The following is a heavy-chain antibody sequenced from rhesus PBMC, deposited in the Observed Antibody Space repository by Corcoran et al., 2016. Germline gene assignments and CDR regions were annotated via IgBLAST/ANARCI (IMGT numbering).Heavy chain of an antibody. V-gene: IGHV3S5*01. J-gene: IGHJ6*01. CDR3: AGYSGSYYNYGLDS. D-gene: IGHD3-16*01. CDR1: GFTFSSYG. CDR2: ISNGGGST. Sequence: EVQLVESGGGLVQPGGSLRLSCAASGFTFSSYGMSWVRQAPGKGLEWVSYISNGGGSTYYADSVQGRFTISRDNSKNTLSLQMNGLRAEDTAVYYCAGYSGSYYNYGLDSWGQGVVVTVSS.